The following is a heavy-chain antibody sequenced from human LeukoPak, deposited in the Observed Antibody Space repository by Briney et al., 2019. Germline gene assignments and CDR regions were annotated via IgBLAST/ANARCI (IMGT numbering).Heavy chain of an antibody. J-gene: IGHJ4*02. CDR3: AKDRAAAAYYFDY. CDR2: ISYDGSNK. D-gene: IGHD6-13*01. CDR1: GFTFSDCS. Sequence: GGSLRLSCAASGFTFSDCSMNWVRQAPGKGLEWVAVISYDGSNKYYAESVKGRFTISRDNSKNTLYLQMNSLRAEDTAVYYCAKDRAAAAYYFDYWGQGTLVTASS. V-gene: IGHV3-30*18.